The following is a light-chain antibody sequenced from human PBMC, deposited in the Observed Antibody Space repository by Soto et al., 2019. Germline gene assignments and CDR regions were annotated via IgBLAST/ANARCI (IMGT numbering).Light chain of an antibody. CDR1: QILRHSNCNNS. CDR2: VGS. Sequence: DIVLTQSPLSLPVTPGEPASISCSSSQILRHSNCNNSLDWFVQKPGQSPQLLIYVGSNRASWVTGRFSGGGEGTDFTLKLSRVYAEAVGLSDCMQAVQPPHTFGGGPKVEI. CDR3: MQAVQPPHT. V-gene: IGKV2-28*01. J-gene: IGKJ4*01.